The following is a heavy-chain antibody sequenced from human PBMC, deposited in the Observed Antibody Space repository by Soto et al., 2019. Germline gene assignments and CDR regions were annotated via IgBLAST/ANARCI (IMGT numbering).Heavy chain of an antibody. CDR3: ARSNDYGESEAS. V-gene: IGHV4-39*01. Sequence: SETLSLTCTVSGGSISSSSYYWGWIRQPPGKGLEWIGSIYYSGSTYYNPSLKSRVTISVDTSKNQFSLKLSSVTAADTAVYYCARSNDYGESEASWGQGTLVTVSS. D-gene: IGHD4-17*01. CDR1: GGSISSSSYY. CDR2: IYYSGST. J-gene: IGHJ4*02.